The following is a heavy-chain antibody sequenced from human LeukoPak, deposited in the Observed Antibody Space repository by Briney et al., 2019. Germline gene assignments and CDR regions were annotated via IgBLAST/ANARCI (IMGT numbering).Heavy chain of an antibody. CDR1: GFTVSSNE. CDR3: ASNLPGYSSSWPDY. V-gene: IGHV3-38-3*01. CDR2: ISGGST. J-gene: IGHJ4*02. D-gene: IGHD2-2*01. Sequence: GGSLRLSCAASGFTVSSNEMSWVRQAPGKGLEWVSSISGGSTYYADSRRGRFTISRDNSKNTLHLQMNSLRAEDTALYYCASNLPGYSSSWPDYWGQGTLVTVSS.